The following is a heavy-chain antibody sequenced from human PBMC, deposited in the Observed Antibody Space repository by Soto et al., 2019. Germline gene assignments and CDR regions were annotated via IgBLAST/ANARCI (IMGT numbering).Heavy chain of an antibody. Sequence: PGGSLRLSCAASGFTFGDYYMSWIRQAPGKGLEWVSSISGSGNTIYYADSVRGRFTISRDNAKNTLYLQMNSLSVEDTAVYFCVFCIGVGCPGPWGEGTLVTVSS. CDR3: VFCIGVGCPGP. V-gene: IGHV3-11*04. J-gene: IGHJ5*02. CDR1: GFTFGDYY. CDR2: ISGSGNTI. D-gene: IGHD2-15*01.